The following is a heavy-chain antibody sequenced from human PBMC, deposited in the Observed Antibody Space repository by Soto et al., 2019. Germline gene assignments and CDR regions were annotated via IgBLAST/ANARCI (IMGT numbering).Heavy chain of an antibody. J-gene: IGHJ6*02. CDR3: APSRGGNYLYYYYGMDV. V-gene: IGHV4-39*01. CDR1: GGSISSTTFY. Sequence: SETLSLTCSVSGGSISSTTFYWGWIRQPPRQGLELIGSISCRGSTSYNPSLKSRVTISVDTSKNQFSLKLSSVTAADTAVYYCAPSRGGNYLYYYYGMDVWGQGTTVTVS. D-gene: IGHD1-7*01. CDR2: ISCRGST.